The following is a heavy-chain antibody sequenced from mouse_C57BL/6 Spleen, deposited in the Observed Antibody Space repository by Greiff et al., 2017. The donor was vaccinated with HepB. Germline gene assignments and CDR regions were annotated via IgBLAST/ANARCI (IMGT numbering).Heavy chain of an antibody. CDR1: GFTFSSYA. D-gene: IGHD1-1*01. Sequence: EVKLVESGGGLVKPGGSLKLSCAASGFTFSSYAMSWVRQTPEKRLEWVATISDGGSYTYYPDNVKGRFTISRDKAKNNLYLQMGHLKSEDTAMYYCARALYYYGSLDYFDYWGQGTTLTVSS. J-gene: IGHJ2*01. CDR2: ISDGGSYT. CDR3: ARALYYYGSLDYFDY. V-gene: IGHV5-4*03.